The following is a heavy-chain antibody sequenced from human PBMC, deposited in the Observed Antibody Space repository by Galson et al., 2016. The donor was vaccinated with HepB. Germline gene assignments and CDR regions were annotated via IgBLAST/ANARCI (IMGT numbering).Heavy chain of an antibody. CDR1: GYTFINYW. V-gene: IGHV5-51*01. J-gene: IGHJ6*02. Sequence: QSGAEVKKPGDSLQISCKGAGYTFINYWIAWVRQMPGKGLECMGIIYPADSDATYSPSFQGQVTMSADKSISTAYLQWSSLKASDSAVYYCARGSGSPGGPYYYYDMDDWGQGTTVTVSS. CDR2: IYPADSDA. CDR3: ARGSGSPGGPYYYYDMDD. D-gene: IGHD3-10*01.